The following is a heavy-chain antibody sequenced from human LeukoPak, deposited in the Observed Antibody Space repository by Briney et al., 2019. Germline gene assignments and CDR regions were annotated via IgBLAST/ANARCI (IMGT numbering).Heavy chain of an antibody. CDR2: ISSGTTYI. V-gene: IGHV3-21*01. D-gene: IGHD3-9*01. Sequence: PGGSLRLSCAASGVTFSSYSMHWVRQAPGKGLEWVTSISSGTTYIYYADSVKGRFTISRDNAKNSLYLQMSSLRAEDTAVYFCAGSDSTGYSPREWDYWYFDLWGRGTLVTVSS. J-gene: IGHJ2*01. CDR3: AGSDSTGYSPREWDYWYFDL. CDR1: GVTFSSYS.